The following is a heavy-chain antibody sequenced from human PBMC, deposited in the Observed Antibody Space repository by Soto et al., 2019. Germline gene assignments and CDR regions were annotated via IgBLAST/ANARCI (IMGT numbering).Heavy chain of an antibody. J-gene: IGHJ3*02. V-gene: IGHV4-39*01. CDR2: IYYSGNT. Sequence: SETLSLTCTVSGGYISSSSYYWGWIRQPPGKGLEWIGSIYYSGNTYYNPSLKSRVTISVDTAKNQFSLKLSSVTAADTAVYYGARRYGNAFDIWGQGTMVTVSS. CDR1: GGYISSSSYY. CDR3: ARRYGNAFDI. D-gene: IGHD1-20*01.